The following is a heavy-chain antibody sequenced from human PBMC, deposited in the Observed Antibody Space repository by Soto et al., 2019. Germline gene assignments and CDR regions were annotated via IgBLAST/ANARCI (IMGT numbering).Heavy chain of an antibody. Sequence: EVPLLDSGGGLVQPGVSLRLSCAASGFTFSNYAMTWVRQAPGPGLECVSVISGSSGTTYYADSVMGRFTISRDNTKNTLYLQMNSLGAEDTAVYYCAKGPLGVERPNYYFDYWGQGTLVTVSS. D-gene: IGHD3-16*01. CDR3: AKGPLGVERPNYYFDY. V-gene: IGHV3-23*01. J-gene: IGHJ4*02. CDR2: ISGSSGTT. CDR1: GFTFSNYA.